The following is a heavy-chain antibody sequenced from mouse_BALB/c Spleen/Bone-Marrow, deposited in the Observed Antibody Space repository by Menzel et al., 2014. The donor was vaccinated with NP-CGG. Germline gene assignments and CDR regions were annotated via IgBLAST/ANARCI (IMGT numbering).Heavy chain of an antibody. Sequence: EAKLVESGGGLVKSGGSLKLSCAASGFSFNSYDMSWVRQTPEKRLEWVATISGGGSYTFYPDSVKGRFTISRDNAKNNLYLQLSSLRSEDTALYYCARHAYYDQTEVSFVYWGQGTLVTVSA. D-gene: IGHD2-4*01. CDR3: ARHAYYDQTEVSFVY. J-gene: IGHJ3*01. V-gene: IGHV5-9-2*01. CDR1: GFSFNSYD. CDR2: ISGGGSYT.